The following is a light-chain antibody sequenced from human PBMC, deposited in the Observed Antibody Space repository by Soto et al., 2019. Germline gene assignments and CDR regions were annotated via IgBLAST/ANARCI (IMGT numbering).Light chain of an antibody. CDR3: QQYDYSPMYT. CDR2: GTS. Sequence: EVLMTQSPATLSVSPGERVTLSCRASQSVSDNLAWYQHKPGQAPRLLIYGTSTRATGIPARFRGSGSGTEFTLTISSLQSEDLAVYYCQQYDYSPMYTFGQGTKLEIK. J-gene: IGKJ2*01. CDR1: QSVSDN. V-gene: IGKV3-15*01.